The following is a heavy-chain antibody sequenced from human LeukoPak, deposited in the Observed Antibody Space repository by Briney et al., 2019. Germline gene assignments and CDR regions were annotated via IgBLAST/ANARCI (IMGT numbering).Heavy chain of an antibody. V-gene: IGHV3-7*01. CDR1: GFTFSTYF. CDR3: ARKRPNYFDY. Sequence: GGSLRLSCAASGFTFSTYFMSWVRQAPGKGLEWVANLHPDGSHQYYVDSVRGRFTISRDNAKNSLYLQMNSLRAEDTALYYCARKRPNYFDYWGQGTLVTVSS. CDR2: LHPDGSHQ. J-gene: IGHJ4*02.